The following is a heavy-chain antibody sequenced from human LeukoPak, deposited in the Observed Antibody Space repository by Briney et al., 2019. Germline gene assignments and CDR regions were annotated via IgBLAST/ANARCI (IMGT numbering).Heavy chain of an antibody. Sequence: SQTLSLTCTVSGGSISSGGYYWSWIRQHPGKGLEWIGYIYYSGSTYYNPSLKSRVTISVDTSKNQFSLKLSSVTAADTAVYYCARARAVADYYYYYGMDAWGQGTTVTVSS. J-gene: IGHJ6*02. CDR3: ARARAVADYYYYYGMDA. D-gene: IGHD6-19*01. V-gene: IGHV4-31*03. CDR2: IYYSGST. CDR1: GGSISSGGYY.